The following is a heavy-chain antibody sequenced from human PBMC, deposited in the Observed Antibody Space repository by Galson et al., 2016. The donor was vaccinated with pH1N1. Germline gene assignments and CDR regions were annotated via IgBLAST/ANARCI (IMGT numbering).Heavy chain of an antibody. V-gene: IGHV5-51*01. Sequence: QSGAEVKKPGESLKISCRGSGSSFTNYWIAWVRQMPGKGLEWVGIIYPGDSDTRYSPSFQGQVTLSADKSISTAYLQWGSLKATVTAMYYWARWGGEFYDFWSGSDDYWGQGTLVTVSS. CDR1: GSSFTNYW. CDR2: IYPGDSDT. J-gene: IGHJ4*02. CDR3: ARWGGEFYDFWSGSDDY. D-gene: IGHD3-3*01.